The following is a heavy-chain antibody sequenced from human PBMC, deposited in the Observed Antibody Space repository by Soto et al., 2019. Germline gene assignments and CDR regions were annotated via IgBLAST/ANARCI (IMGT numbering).Heavy chain of an antibody. CDR2: INAGNGNT. D-gene: IGHD6-6*01. V-gene: IGHV1-3*01. J-gene: IGHJ6*02. CDR1: GYTFTMYA. Sequence: GASVKVSCKASGYTFTMYAMHCVRQSRVQRLEWMGCINAGNGNTKYSQKFQGRVTITRDTSASTAYMELSSLRSEDTAVYYCARDVIAARRYYYYGMDVWGQGTTVTVSS. CDR3: ARDVIAARRYYYYGMDV.